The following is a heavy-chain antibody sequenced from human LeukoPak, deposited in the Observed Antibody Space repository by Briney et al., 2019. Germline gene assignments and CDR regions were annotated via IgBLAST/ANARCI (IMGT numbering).Heavy chain of an antibody. CDR3: ARGGQWLIPTDY. J-gene: IGHJ4*02. CDR2: IYYSGST. Sequence: PSETLSLTCTVSGGSISSYYWSGIRQPPGKGLEWMGYIYYSGSTNYNPSLKSRVTISVDTSKNQFSRQLSSVTAADTAVYYGARGGQWLIPTDYWGQGTLVTVSS. V-gene: IGHV4-59*01. CDR1: GGSISSYY. D-gene: IGHD6-19*01.